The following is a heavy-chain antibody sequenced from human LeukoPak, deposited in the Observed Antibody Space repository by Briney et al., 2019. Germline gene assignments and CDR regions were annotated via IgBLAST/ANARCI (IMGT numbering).Heavy chain of an antibody. CDR3: AKAPVTSCRGAFCYPFDY. Sequence: GGSLRLSCEASGFTFGTFWMSWVRQAPGKGLEWVANIKQGGSEKNYVDSVKGRFTIARDDAKNSLYLQMNSLRAEDAAVYYCAKAPVTSCRGAFCYPFDYWGQGTLVTVSS. CDR1: GFTFGTFW. D-gene: IGHD2-15*01. J-gene: IGHJ4*02. CDR2: IKQGGSEK. V-gene: IGHV3-7*03.